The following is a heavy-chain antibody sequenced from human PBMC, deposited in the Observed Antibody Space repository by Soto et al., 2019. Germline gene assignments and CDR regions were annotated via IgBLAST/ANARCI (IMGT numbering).Heavy chain of an antibody. Sequence: QVQLQQWGAGLLKPSETLSLTCAVYDGSFTGFHWTWIRRPPGKGLEWIGEIKHSGSTNYNPSLTRLVTISVDTSKNQFSLKLNSVTAADTAVYYCARGVPFGHYSMDVWGQGTTVTVSS. J-gene: IGHJ6*02. CDR3: ARGVPFGHYSMDV. V-gene: IGHV4-34*01. CDR2: IKHSGST. CDR1: DGSFTGFH. D-gene: IGHD3-3*01.